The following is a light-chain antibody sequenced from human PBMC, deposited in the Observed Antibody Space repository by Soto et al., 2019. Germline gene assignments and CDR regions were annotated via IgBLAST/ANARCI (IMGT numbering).Light chain of an antibody. Sequence: DITVTQSPSTLSASLGDSVTITCRASQNIDTSLAWYQHKPGKAPKLLMFDVSNLESGVPSRFSGSGSGTEFTLTISSVHSDDFATYYCQQYDYSRTFGQGTKVDIK. V-gene: IGKV1-5*01. J-gene: IGKJ1*01. CDR3: QQYDYSRT. CDR2: DVS. CDR1: QNIDTS.